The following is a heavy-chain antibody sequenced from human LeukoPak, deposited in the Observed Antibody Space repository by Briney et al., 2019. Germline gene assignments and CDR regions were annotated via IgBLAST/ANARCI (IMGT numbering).Heavy chain of an antibody. CDR3: ARVDYGGNSAFDY. CDR1: GYTFTSYG. V-gene: IGHV1-18*01. D-gene: IGHD4-23*01. J-gene: IGHJ4*02. CDR2: ISAYNGNT. Sequence: ASVKVSCKASGYTFTSYGISWVRQAPGQGLEWMGWISAYNGNTNYAQKLQGRVTITTDESTSTAYMELSSLRSEDTAVYYCARVDYGGNSAFDYWGQGTLVTVSS.